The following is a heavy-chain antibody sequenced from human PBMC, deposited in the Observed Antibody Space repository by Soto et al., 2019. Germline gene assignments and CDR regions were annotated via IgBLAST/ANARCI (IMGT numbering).Heavy chain of an antibody. CDR2: ISSSSSYI. V-gene: IGHV3-21*01. CDR3: PRLRDYGDYVDY. D-gene: IGHD4-17*01. J-gene: IGHJ4*02. CDR1: GFTFSSYS. Sequence: EVQLVESGGGLVKPGGSLRLSCAASGFTFSSYSMNWVRQAPGKGLEWVSSISSSSSYIYYADSVKGRFTISRDNAKNSLYLHMNSLRAEDTAVYYCPRLRDYGDYVDYWGQGTLVTVSS.